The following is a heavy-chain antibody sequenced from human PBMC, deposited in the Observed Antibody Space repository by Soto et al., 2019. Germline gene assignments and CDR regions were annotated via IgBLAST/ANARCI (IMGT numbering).Heavy chain of an antibody. J-gene: IGHJ4*02. Sequence: LKISCKGSGYTFSSYWIAWVRQMPGKGLEWMGIIYPGDSDTKYSPAFQGQVTISADKSINTAYLQWTSLEASDTAMYYCARKFAPEFFDSWGQGTLVTVSS. CDR2: IYPGDSDT. CDR1: GYTFSSYW. V-gene: IGHV5-51*01. D-gene: IGHD3-10*01. CDR3: ARKFAPEFFDS.